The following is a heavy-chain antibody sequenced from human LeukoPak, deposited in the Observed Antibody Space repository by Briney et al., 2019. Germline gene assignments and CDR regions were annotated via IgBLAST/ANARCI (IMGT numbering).Heavy chain of an antibody. Sequence: GGSLRLSCAASGFTFSTYWMHWVRQAPGKGLLWVSRINSDGSSTTYADSVKGRFTISRDNAENTLYLQMNSLRAEDTAMYYCAKDVNYHSKYFYYYMDVWGKGTTVTVSS. CDR2: INSDGSST. D-gene: IGHD4-11*01. CDR3: AKDVNYHSKYFYYYMDV. V-gene: IGHV3-74*01. J-gene: IGHJ6*03. CDR1: GFTFSTYW.